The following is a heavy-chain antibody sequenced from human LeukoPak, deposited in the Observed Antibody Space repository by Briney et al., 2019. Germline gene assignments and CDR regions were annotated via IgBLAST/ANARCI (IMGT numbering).Heavy chain of an antibody. D-gene: IGHD6-19*01. J-gene: IGHJ4*02. Sequence: GGSLRLSCAASGFTFSSYGMHWVRQAPGKGLEWVAFIRYDGSNKYYADSVKGRFTISRDNSKNTLYLQMNSLRAEDTAVYYCAKDRSGWSAGGLDYWGQGTLVTVSS. CDR1: GFTFSSYG. CDR2: IRYDGSNK. V-gene: IGHV3-30*02. CDR3: AKDRSGWSAGGLDY.